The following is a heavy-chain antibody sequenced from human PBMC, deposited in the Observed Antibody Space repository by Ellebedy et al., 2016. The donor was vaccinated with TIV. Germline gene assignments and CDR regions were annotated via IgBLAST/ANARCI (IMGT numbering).Heavy chain of an antibody. D-gene: IGHD2-21*02. Sequence: KVSCKGSGYSFTSYWIGWVRHMPGKGLAWMGSIFPGHSDTRYSPSFQDQVTISADQSISTAYLQWGSLNASDTAIYYCVRQYCGANCYTDYWGQGTLVTVSS. J-gene: IGHJ4*02. CDR1: GYSFTSYW. CDR2: IFPGHSDT. V-gene: IGHV5-51*01. CDR3: VRQYCGANCYTDY.